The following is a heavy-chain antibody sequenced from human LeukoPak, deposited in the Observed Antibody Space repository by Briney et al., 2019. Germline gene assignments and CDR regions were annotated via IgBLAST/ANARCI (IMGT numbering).Heavy chain of an antibody. J-gene: IGHJ4*02. Sequence: GGSLSLSCTASGFTFCDYAMSWVRQAPGKGLEGVGFIRSKAYGGTTEYAASVKGRFAISRDDSKSIAYLQMNSLKTEDTAVYYCTRERWELPYFDYWGQGTLVTVSS. V-gene: IGHV3-49*04. D-gene: IGHD1-26*01. CDR1: GFTFCDYA. CDR2: IRSKAYGGTT. CDR3: TRERWELPYFDY.